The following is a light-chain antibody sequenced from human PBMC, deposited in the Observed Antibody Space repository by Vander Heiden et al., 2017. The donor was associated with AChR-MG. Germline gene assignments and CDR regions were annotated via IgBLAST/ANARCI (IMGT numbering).Light chain of an antibody. CDR1: SDDVGGSNY. CDR3: SSYTTTITPVV. CDR2: EVY. V-gene: IGLV2-14*01. J-gene: IGLJ2*01. Sequence: QSALTQPASVSGSPGQSITISCTGTSDDVGGSNYVSWYQHHPDQAPKLVIYEVYSRPSGVSHRFSGSKFGNTASLTISGLQPEDEADYFCSSYTTTITPVVFGGGTKLTVL.